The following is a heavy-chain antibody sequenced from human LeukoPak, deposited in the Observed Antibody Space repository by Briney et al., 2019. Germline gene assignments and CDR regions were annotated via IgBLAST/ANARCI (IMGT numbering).Heavy chain of an antibody. J-gene: IGHJ4*02. Sequence: PGGSLRLSCAASGFTFSEYGMHWVRQVTGKGLEWVSVIGTAGDTHYPGSVKGRFTISRENARNSLYLEMNSLRAGDTAVYYCARARPGNRPYYYTGSLDYWGQGTLVTVSS. CDR1: GFTFSEYG. CDR3: ARARPGNRPYYYTGSLDY. CDR2: IGTAGDT. D-gene: IGHD2-8*02. V-gene: IGHV3-13*01.